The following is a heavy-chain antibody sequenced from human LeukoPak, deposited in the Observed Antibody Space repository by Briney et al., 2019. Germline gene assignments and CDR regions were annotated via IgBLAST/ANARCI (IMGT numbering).Heavy chain of an antibody. CDR1: GDSVSSNSAA. V-gene: IGHV6-1*01. Sequence: SQTLSLTCAIPGDSVSSNSAAWNCIRQSPSRGLEWLGRTYCRTKWYNDYAVSVKNRTTINPDTSKNQFPLQLHSVTPEDTGVYYCARDSSGYAWGYYYYYGMDVWGQGTTVTVSS. D-gene: IGHD6-19*01. CDR3: ARDSSGYAWGYYYYYGMDV. CDR2: TYCRTKWYN. J-gene: IGHJ6*02.